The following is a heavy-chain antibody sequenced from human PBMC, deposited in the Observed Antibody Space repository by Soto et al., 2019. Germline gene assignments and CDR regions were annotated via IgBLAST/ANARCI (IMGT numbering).Heavy chain of an antibody. V-gene: IGHV4-34*01. D-gene: IGHD6-6*01. CDR1: GGSFSGYY. CDR2: INHSGST. CDR3: ARFVLVAFDY. J-gene: IGHJ4*02. Sequence: SETLSLTCAVYGGSFSGYYWSWIRQPPGEGLEWIGEINHSGSTNYNPSLKSRVTISVDTSKNQFSLKLSSVTAADTAVYYCARFVLVAFDYWGQGTLVTVSS.